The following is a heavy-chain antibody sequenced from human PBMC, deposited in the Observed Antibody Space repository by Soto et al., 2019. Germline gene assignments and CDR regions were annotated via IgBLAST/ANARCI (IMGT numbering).Heavy chain of an antibody. D-gene: IGHD1-1*01. CDR2: ISAHNGNT. Sequence: QVHLVQSGAEVKKPGASVKVSCKGSGYAFTTYGITWVRQAPGQGLEWMGWISAHNGNTNYAQKLQGRVTVTRDTYTSTAYMDLRSLRPDDTAVYYCARGRYGDYWGQGALVTVSS. J-gene: IGHJ4*02. CDR3: ARGRYGDY. CDR1: GYAFTTYG. V-gene: IGHV1-18*01.